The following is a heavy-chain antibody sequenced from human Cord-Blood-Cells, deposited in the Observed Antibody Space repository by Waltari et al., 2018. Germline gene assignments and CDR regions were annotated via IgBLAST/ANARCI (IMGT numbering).Heavy chain of an antibody. J-gene: IGHJ4*02. CDR1: GDSVSSNSAA. V-gene: IGHV6-1*01. CDR3: ARGELGIFGG. D-gene: IGHD7-27*01. Sequence: QVQLQQSGPGLVKPSQTLSLTCAISGDSVSSNSAAWNWIRQSPSRGLEGRGRTYYRSNWYNDYAVSVKIRIPINPDTSQNQFSRQLNSVTPEDTAVYYCARGELGIFGGWGQGTLVTVSS. CDR2: TYYRSNWYN.